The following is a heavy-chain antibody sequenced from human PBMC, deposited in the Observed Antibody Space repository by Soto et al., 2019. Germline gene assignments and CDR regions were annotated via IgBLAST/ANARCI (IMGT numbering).Heavy chain of an antibody. Sequence: ASVKASCKASGYTFSNYAISWLRQAPGQGLEWMGWITAHNGNAKYAQKFQARVTMTTDTSTSTASMELRSLTSDDTAVYYCARDAPYDDFWSGVMELYYYGMDVWGQGTTVTVSS. CDR3: ARDAPYDDFWSGVMELYYYGMDV. CDR2: ITAHNGNA. CDR1: GYTFSNYA. J-gene: IGHJ6*02. D-gene: IGHD3-3*01. V-gene: IGHV1-18*01.